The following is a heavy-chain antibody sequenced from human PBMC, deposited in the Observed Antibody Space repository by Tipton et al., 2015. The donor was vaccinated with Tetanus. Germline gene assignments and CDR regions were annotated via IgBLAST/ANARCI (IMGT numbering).Heavy chain of an antibody. Sequence: TLSFTCTVSGGSVSSGNYFWTWIRQSPGTGLEWIGNIYYSGSTNYNPSLKSRVTISVDTSKNQFSLKLSSVTAADTAVYYCARGGIAAAGGGLDYWGQGTLVTVSS. J-gene: IGHJ4*02. CDR1: GGSVSSGNYF. CDR2: IYYSGST. D-gene: IGHD6-13*01. CDR3: ARGGIAAAGGGLDY. V-gene: IGHV4-61*01.